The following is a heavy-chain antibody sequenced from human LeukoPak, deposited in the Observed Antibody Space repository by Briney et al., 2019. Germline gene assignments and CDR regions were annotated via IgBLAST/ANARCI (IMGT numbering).Heavy chain of an antibody. D-gene: IGHD3-3*01. V-gene: IGHV3-30-3*01. Sequence: GGSLRLSCAASGFTFSSYAMHWVRQAPGKGLEWVAVISYDGSNKYYADSVKGRFTISRDNSKNTLYLQMNSLRAEDTAVYYCARGGWDYYDFWSGRFDYWGQGTLVTVSS. CDR2: ISYDGSNK. J-gene: IGHJ4*02. CDR3: ARGGWDYYDFWSGRFDY. CDR1: GFTFSSYA.